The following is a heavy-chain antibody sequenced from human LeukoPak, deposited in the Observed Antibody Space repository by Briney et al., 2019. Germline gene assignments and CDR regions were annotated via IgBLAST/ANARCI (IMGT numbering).Heavy chain of an antibody. Sequence: PSETLSLTCTVPGGSLSSYYRSWIRQTPGKGLGWIGHIYLSGSTNSNPSLKSRVTISVDTSKNQFSLKLSSVTAADTAVYYWAIAGLKLDHVPYYFDYWGQGTLVTVSS. D-gene: IGHD1-1*01. CDR2: IYLSGST. CDR1: GGSLSSYY. V-gene: IGHV4-59*01. CDR3: AIAGLKLDHVPYYFDY. J-gene: IGHJ4*02.